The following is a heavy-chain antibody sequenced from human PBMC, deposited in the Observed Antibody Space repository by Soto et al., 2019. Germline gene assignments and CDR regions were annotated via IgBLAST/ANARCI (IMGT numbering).Heavy chain of an antibody. J-gene: IGHJ4*02. Sequence: QVQLQESGPGLVKPSQTLSLTCTVSGGSISSGGYYWSWIRQHPGKGLEWIGYIYYSGSTYYNPALTSRVTIXXDXSXXQFSLKLSSVTAADTAVYYCARSRYCSGGSCYIDYWGQGTLVTVSS. CDR1: GGSISSGGYY. CDR2: IYYSGST. CDR3: ARSRYCSGGSCYIDY. V-gene: IGHV4-31*03. D-gene: IGHD2-15*01.